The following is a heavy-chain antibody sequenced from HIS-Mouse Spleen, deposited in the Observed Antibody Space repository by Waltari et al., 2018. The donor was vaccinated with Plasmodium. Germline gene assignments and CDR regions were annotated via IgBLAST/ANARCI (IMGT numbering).Heavy chain of an antibody. V-gene: IGHV3-7*01. D-gene: IGHD6-13*01. Sequence: EVQLVESGGGLVQPGGSLRLSCAASGCTFSSYWMSWVCQAPGKGLEWVANIKQDGSEKYYVDSVKGRFTISRDNAKNSLYLQMNSLRAEDTAVYYCASSWYWYFDLWGRGTLVTVSS. CDR3: ASSWYWYFDL. J-gene: IGHJ2*01. CDR2: IKQDGSEK. CDR1: GCTFSSYW.